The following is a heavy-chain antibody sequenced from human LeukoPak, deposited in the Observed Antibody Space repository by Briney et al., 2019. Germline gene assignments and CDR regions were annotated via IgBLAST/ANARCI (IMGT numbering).Heavy chain of an antibody. D-gene: IGHD3-3*01. Sequence: GGSLRLSCAASGFTFSSYGMHWVRQAPGKGLEWVAFIRYDGSNKYYADSVKGLFTISRENSKNTLYLQMNSLRAEDTAVYYCAKDDFWSGYFDYWGQGTLVTVSS. CDR3: AKDDFWSGYFDY. V-gene: IGHV3-30*02. CDR2: IRYDGSNK. CDR1: GFTFSSYG. J-gene: IGHJ4*02.